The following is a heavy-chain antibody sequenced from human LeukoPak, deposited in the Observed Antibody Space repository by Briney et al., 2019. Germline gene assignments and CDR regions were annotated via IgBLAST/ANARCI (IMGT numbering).Heavy chain of an antibody. V-gene: IGHV3-53*01. CDR2: IYSGGST. CDR1: GFTVSSNY. CDR3: ARSSSTDSGWWYWFDP. J-gene: IGHJ5*02. Sequence: GGSLGLSCAASGFTVSSNYMSWVRQAPGKGLEWVSVIYSGGSTYYADSVKGRFTISRDNSKNTLYLQMNSLRAEDTAVYYCARSSSTDSGWWYWFDPWGQGTLVTVSS. D-gene: IGHD6-19*01.